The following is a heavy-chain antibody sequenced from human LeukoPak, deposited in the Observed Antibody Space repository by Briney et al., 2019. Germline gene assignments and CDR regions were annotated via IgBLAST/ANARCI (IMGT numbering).Heavy chain of an antibody. CDR1: GYTFTGYY. J-gene: IGHJ5*02. D-gene: IGHD4-23*01. CDR2: INPNSGGT. Sequence: ASVKVSCKASGYTFTGYYMHWVRQAPGQGLEWMGWINPNSGGTNYAQKFQGWVTMTRDTSISTAYMELSRLRSDDTAVYYCAREYGGNSFLRRDEYGMDAWGQGTLVTVSS. CDR3: AREYGGNSFLRRDEYGMDA. V-gene: IGHV1-2*04.